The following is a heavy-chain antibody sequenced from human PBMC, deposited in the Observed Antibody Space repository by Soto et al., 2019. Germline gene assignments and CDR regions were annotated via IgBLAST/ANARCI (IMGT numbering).Heavy chain of an antibody. CDR3: AIEYCSSTSCYAGYYYYMDV. V-gene: IGHV1-69*02. Sequence: ASVKVSCNASGGTFSSYSIRWVRQAPGQGLEWMGRIIPILGIANYAQKFQGRVTITADKSTSTAYMELSSLRSEDTAVYYCAIEYCSSTSCYAGYYYYMDVWGKGTTVTVSS. D-gene: IGHD2-2*01. CDR2: IIPILGIA. CDR1: GGTFSSYS. J-gene: IGHJ6*03.